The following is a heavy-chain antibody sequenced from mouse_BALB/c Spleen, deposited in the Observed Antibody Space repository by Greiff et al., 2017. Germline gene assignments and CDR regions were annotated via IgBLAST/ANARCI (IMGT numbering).Heavy chain of an antibody. V-gene: IGHV2-5-1*01. CDR1: GFSLTSYG. CDR3: AKIVYGNYYYFDY. CDR2: IWRGGST. D-gene: IGHD2-10*02. J-gene: IGHJ2*01. Sequence: QVHVKQSGPSLVQPSQSLSITCTVSGFSLTSYGVHWVRQSPGKGLEWLGVIWRGGSTDYNAAFMSRLSITKDNSKSQVFFKMNSLQADDTAIYYCAKIVYGNYYYFDYWGQGTTLTVSS.